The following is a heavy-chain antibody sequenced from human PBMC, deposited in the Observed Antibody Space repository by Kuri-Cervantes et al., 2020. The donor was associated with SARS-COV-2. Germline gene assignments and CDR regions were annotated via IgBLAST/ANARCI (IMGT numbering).Heavy chain of an antibody. V-gene: IGHV1-69*15. CDR3: AGRLRFSHSDAFDI. CDR2: IIPIFGTA. D-gene: IGHD3-3*01. Sequence: SSVKVVCKASGGTFSSYAISWVRQAPGQGLEWMGRIIPIFGTANYAQKFQGRVTITADESTSTAYMELSSLRSEDTAVYYCAGRLRFSHSDAFDIWGQGTMVTVSS. J-gene: IGHJ3*02. CDR1: GGTFSSYA.